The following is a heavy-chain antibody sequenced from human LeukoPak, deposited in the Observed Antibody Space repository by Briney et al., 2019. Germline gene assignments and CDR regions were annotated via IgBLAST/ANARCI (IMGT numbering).Heavy chain of an antibody. CDR3: AEGTTA. V-gene: IGHV3-7*01. Sequence: GGSLRLSCAGSGFSVSNYYMSWVRQAPGKGLEWVANINQDGSEKFYVDSVKGRFTISRDNAKNSLYLQMNSLRAEDTAVYYCAEGTTAWGQGTLVTVSS. D-gene: IGHD2/OR15-2a*01. CDR2: INQDGSEK. CDR1: GFSVSNYY. J-gene: IGHJ5*02.